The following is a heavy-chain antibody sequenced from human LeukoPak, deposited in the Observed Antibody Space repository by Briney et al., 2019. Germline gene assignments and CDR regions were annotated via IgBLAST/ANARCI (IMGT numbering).Heavy chain of an antibody. CDR1: GGSISSYY. CDR2: IHYSGST. J-gene: IGHJ6*04. V-gene: IGHV4-59*01. CDR3: ARDGLWFGASFYYGMDV. Sequence: SETLSLTCSVSGGSISSYYWSWIRQPPGKGLEWIGCIHYSGSTNYNPSLKSRVTISVDTSKNQFSLKLSSVTAADTAVYYCARDGLWFGASFYYGMDVWGKGTTVTVSS. D-gene: IGHD3-10*01.